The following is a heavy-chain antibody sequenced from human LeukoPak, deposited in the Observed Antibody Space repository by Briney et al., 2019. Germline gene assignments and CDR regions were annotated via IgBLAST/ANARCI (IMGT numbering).Heavy chain of an antibody. CDR3: ARIGEYYYDSSGSVDY. CDR2: INPSGGST. Sequence: ASVKVSCKASGYTFTSYYMHWVRQAPGQGLEWMGIINPSGGSTGYAQKFQGRVTMTRDTSTSTVYMELSSLRSEDTAVYYCARIGEYYYDSSGSVDYWGQGTLVTVSS. J-gene: IGHJ4*02. V-gene: IGHV1-46*01. D-gene: IGHD3-22*01. CDR1: GYTFTSYY.